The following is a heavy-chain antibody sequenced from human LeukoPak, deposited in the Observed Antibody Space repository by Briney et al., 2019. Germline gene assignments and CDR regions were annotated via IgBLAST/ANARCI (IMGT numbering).Heavy chain of an antibody. CDR3: ARGSKTAGTIYSFDY. V-gene: IGHV3-23*01. CDR2: ISVSVDST. J-gene: IGHJ4*02. D-gene: IGHD6-13*01. CDR1: GFTFSSYG. Sequence: GGSLRLSCAASGFTFSSYGMSWVRQAPGKGLEWVSGISVSVDSTYYADSVKGRFTISRDNSKNTVYLQMNSLRAEDTAVYYCARGSKTAGTIYSFDYWGQGTLVTVSS.